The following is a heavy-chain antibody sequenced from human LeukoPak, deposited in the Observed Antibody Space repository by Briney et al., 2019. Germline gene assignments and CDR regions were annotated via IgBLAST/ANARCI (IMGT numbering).Heavy chain of an antibody. J-gene: IGHJ4*02. V-gene: IGHV3-53*04. CDR3: GMDHRGAAAAILRVLGLCY. Sequence: GGSLRLSCAASGFTVSINYMSWVRQAPGKGREGGSDIYSGGSTYYADSVKGRFTISRHNSKKTLYLQMNSPRAEDTALYYCGMDHRGAAAAILRVLGLCYWGQGNLVTVSS. CDR1: GFTVSINY. D-gene: IGHD2-2*01. CDR2: IYSGGST.